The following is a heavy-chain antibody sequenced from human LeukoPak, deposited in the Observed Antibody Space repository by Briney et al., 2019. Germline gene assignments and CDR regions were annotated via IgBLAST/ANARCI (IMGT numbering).Heavy chain of an antibody. Sequence: ASVKVSCKASGYTFTGYYMHWVRQAPGQGLEWMGWINPSSGGTNYAQKFQGRVTMTRDTSISTAYMELSRLRSDDTAVYYCARGRHYSSGWYRGTGVRAFDYWGQGTLVTVSS. D-gene: IGHD6-19*01. CDR1: GYTFTGYY. J-gene: IGHJ4*02. CDR2: INPSSGGT. V-gene: IGHV1-2*02. CDR3: ARGRHYSSGWYRGTGVRAFDY.